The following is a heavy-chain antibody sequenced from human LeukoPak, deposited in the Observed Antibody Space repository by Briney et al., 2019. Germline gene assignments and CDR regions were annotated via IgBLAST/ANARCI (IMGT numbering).Heavy chain of an antibody. CDR1: GFTVSSNY. CDR2: ISYDGSNK. Sequence: PGGSLRLSCAASGFTVSSNYMSWVRQAPGKGLEWVAVISYDGSNKYYADSVKGRFTISRDNSKNTLYLQMNSLRAGDTAVYYCAKEGTTISWDYYYGMDVWGQGTTVTVSS. D-gene: IGHD3-3*01. J-gene: IGHJ6*02. CDR3: AKEGTTISWDYYYGMDV. V-gene: IGHV3-30*18.